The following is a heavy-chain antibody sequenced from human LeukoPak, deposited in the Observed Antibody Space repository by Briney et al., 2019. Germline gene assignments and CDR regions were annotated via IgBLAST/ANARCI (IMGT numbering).Heavy chain of an antibody. D-gene: IGHD3-10*01. V-gene: IGHV5-51*01. CDR1: GYTFSSYW. CDR3: SRRGVGSDDY. CDR2: IHPGVSDT. Sequence: GESLKISCKSSGYTFSSYWIGWVRQMPGKGLEWMGIIHPGVSDTRYSPSFQGQVTISADKSTSTVYLQWSSLKASDSAMYYCSRRGVGSDDYWGQGTLLIVSS. J-gene: IGHJ4*02.